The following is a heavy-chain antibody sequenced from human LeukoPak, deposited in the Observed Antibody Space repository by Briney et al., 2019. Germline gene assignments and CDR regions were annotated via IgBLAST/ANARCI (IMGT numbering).Heavy chain of an antibody. J-gene: IGHJ6*04. CDR2: ISYDGSNK. CDR1: VFTFSSYG. Sequence: PGGSLRLSCAASVFTFSSYGMHSVRQAPGKGLEWVAVISYDGSNKYYADSVKGRFTISRDNSKNTLYLQMNSLRAEDTAVYYCAKDIAVAGIYYYYGMDVWGKGTTVTVSS. CDR3: AKDIAVAGIYYYYGMDV. V-gene: IGHV3-30*18. D-gene: IGHD6-19*01.